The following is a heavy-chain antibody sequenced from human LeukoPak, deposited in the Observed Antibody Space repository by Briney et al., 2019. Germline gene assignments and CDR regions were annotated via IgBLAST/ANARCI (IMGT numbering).Heavy chain of an antibody. V-gene: IGHV3-21*01. D-gene: IGHD3-9*01. CDR2: ISTSSSYI. Sequence: PGESLRLSCAASGFTFSSYSMNWVRQAPGKGLEWVSSISTSSSYIYYADSVKGRFTISRDNAKNTLYLQMNSLRAEDTAVYYCARDDILTGYPYFDYWGQGTLVTVSS. CDR1: GFTFSSYS. J-gene: IGHJ4*02. CDR3: ARDDILTGYPYFDY.